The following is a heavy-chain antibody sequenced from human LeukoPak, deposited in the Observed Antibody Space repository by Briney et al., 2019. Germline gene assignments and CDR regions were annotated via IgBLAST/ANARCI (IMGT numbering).Heavy chain of an antibody. Sequence: ASVKVSCKASGYTFTSYDINWVRQATGQGLKWMGWMNPNSGNTGYAQKFQGRVTMTRNTSISTAYTELSSLRSEDTAVYYCARSLPYYDFWSGKIGYYYYGMDVWGQGTTVTVSS. D-gene: IGHD3-3*01. J-gene: IGHJ6*02. CDR3: ARSLPYYDFWSGKIGYYYYGMDV. CDR1: GYTFTSYD. CDR2: MNPNSGNT. V-gene: IGHV1-8*01.